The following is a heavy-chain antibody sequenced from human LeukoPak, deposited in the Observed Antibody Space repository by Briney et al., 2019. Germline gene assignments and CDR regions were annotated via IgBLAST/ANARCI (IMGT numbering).Heavy chain of an antibody. CDR1: GFTFSSYS. D-gene: IGHD6-13*01. V-gene: IGHV3-21*04. Sequence: NPGGSLRLSCAASGFTFSSYSMNWVRQAPGKGLEWVSSISSSSSYIYYADSVKGRFTISRDNAKNSLYLQMNSLRAEDTAVYYCAKSGGSSSWYAYFDYWGQGTLVTVSS. J-gene: IGHJ4*02. CDR2: ISSSSSYI. CDR3: AKSGGSSSWYAYFDY.